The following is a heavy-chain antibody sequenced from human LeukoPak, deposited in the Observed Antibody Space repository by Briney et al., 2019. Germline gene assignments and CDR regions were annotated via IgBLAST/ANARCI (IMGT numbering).Heavy chain of an antibody. V-gene: IGHV4-4*07. D-gene: IGHD4-4*01. J-gene: IGHJ6*02. CDR1: GGSISSYY. Sequence: SETLSLTCTVSGGSISSYYWSWIRQPAGKGLEWIGRIYTSGSTNYNPSLKSRVTMSVDTSKNQFSLKLSSVTAADTAVYYCASPRLGTETSHYYYYGMDVWGQGTTVTVSS. CDR2: IYTSGST. CDR3: ASPRLGTETSHYYYYGMDV.